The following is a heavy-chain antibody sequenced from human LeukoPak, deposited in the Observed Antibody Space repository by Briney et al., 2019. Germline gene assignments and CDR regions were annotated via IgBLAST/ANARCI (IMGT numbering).Heavy chain of an antibody. Sequence: PGGSLRLSCAASGFTVSSNYMSWVRQAPGKGLEWVSVIYSGGSTYYADSVKGRFTISRDNSKNTLYLQMNSLRAEDTAVYYCASQPYSGSWYRTTDYWGQGTLVTVSS. CDR2: IYSGGST. D-gene: IGHD6-13*01. CDR1: GFTVSSNY. CDR3: ASQPYSGSWYRTTDY. J-gene: IGHJ4*02. V-gene: IGHV3-66*04.